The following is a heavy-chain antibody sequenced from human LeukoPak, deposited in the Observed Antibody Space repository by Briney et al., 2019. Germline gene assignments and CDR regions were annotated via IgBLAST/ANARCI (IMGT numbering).Heavy chain of an antibody. CDR2: NNHSGST. J-gene: IGHJ4*02. D-gene: IGHD6-13*01. CDR3: ATIAAAGTVG. CDR1: GGSFSDYY. Sequence: SETLSLTCAVYGGSFSDYYWSWIRQPPEMGLEWIGENNHSGSTNYNPSLKSRVSMSVDTSKNQFSLKLSSVTAADTAIYCYATIAAAGTVGWGQGTPVTVSS. V-gene: IGHV4-34*01.